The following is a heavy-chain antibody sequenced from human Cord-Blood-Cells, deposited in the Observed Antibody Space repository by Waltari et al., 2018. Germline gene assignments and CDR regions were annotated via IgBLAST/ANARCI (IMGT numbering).Heavy chain of an antibody. V-gene: IGHV1-69*01. D-gene: IGHD7-27*01. Sequence: QVQLVQSGAEGKKPGSAVKVCCKAAGGTFSSYDISGVRQAPGQGLEWMGGIIPIFGTANYAQKFQGRVTITADESTSTAYMELSSLRSEDTAVYYCARVKLGMGYFDYWGQGTLVTVSS. CDR3: ARVKLGMGYFDY. J-gene: IGHJ4*02. CDR2: IIPIFGTA. CDR1: GGTFSSYD.